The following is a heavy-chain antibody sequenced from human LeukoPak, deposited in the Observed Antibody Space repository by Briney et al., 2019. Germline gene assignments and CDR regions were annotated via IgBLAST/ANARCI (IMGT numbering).Heavy chain of an antibody. CDR3: ARVRDYYYYMDV. CDR2: IYHSGSA. CDR1: GYSISSGYY. V-gene: IGHV4-38-2*02. J-gene: IGHJ6*03. D-gene: IGHD3-22*01. Sequence: SSETLSLTCTVSGYSISSGYYWGWIRPPPGKGLEWVGSIYHSGSAYYNPSLKSRVAISVDTSKNQFSLQLSSVTAADTAVYYCARVRDYYYYMDVWGKGTTVTVSS.